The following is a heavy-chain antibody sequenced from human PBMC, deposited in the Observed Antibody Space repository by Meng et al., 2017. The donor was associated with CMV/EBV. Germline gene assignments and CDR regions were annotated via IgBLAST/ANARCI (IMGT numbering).Heavy chain of an antibody. CDR3: ARVGGGNWFDP. D-gene: IGHD3-16*01. Sequence: HVPLVQSGAEVKEPGASVKVSCNESGYTFTSSGISWVRQAPGQGLEWMGWISAYNGNTNYAQKLQGRVTLTTETSTSTAYMELRSLRSDDTAVYYCARVGGGNWFDPWGQGTLVTVSS. CDR1: GYTFTSSG. J-gene: IGHJ5*02. V-gene: IGHV1-18*01. CDR2: ISAYNGNT.